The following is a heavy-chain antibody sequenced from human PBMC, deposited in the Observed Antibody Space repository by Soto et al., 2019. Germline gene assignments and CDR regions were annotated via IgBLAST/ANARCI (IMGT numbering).Heavy chain of an antibody. CDR3: ARNWNHNWFDP. V-gene: IGHV4-39*01. CDR2: IYYSGST. D-gene: IGHD1-1*01. Sequence: TLSLTCTVSGGSISSSSYYWGWIRQPPGKGLEWIGSIYYSGSTYYNPSLKSRVTISVDTSKNQFSLKLSSVTAADTAVYYCARNWNHNWFDPWGQGTLVTVSS. CDR1: GGSISSSSYY. J-gene: IGHJ5*02.